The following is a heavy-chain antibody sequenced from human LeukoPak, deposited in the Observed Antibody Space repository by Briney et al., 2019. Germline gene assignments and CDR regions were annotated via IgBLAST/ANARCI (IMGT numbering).Heavy chain of an antibody. J-gene: IGHJ4*02. V-gene: IGHV5-10-1*01. CDR1: GYSFTRYW. CDR3: ARHFGYYGSGSFHVDY. D-gene: IGHD3-10*01. Sequence: KRGESLKISCKGSGYSFTRYWISWVRQMPGQGLEWMGNFDPSDSYSNYSPSFQGHVTISADKSISTAFLQWRSLRASYTAMYYCARHFGYYGSGSFHVDYWGQGTQVTVSS. CDR2: FDPSDSYS.